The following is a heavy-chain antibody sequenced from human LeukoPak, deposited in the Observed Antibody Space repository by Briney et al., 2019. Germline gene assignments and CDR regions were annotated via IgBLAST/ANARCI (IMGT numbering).Heavy chain of an antibody. J-gene: IGHJ3*02. D-gene: IGHD3-22*01. CDR2: INPNSGGT. Sequence: GASVKVSCKASGYTFTGYYMHWVRQAPGQGLEWMGWINPNSGGTNYAQKFQGRVTMTRDTSISTAYMELSSLRSEDTAVYYCARDSHNYYDSSGGDAFDIWGQGTMVTVSS. CDR3: ARDSHNYYDSSGGDAFDI. CDR1: GYTFTGYY. V-gene: IGHV1-2*02.